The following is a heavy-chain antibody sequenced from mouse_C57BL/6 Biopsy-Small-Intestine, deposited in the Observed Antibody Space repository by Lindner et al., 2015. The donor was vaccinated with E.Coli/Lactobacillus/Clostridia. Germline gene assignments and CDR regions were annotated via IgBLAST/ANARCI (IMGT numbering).Heavy chain of an antibody. CDR1: GFTFSDYG. J-gene: IGHJ1*03. CDR3: AREYFDV. V-gene: IGHV5-17*01. Sequence: VQLQESGGGLVKPGGSLKLSCAASGFTFSDYGMHWVRQAPEKGLEWVAYISSGGSTIYYADTVEGRFTISRDNAKSTLFLQMTSLRSEDTAMYYCAREYFDVWGTGTTVTVSS. CDR2: ISSGGSTI.